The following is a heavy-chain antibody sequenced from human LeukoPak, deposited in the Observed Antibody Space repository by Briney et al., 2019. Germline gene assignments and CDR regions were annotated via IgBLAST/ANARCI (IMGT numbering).Heavy chain of an antibody. CDR3: ARDTYRFFDL. CDR1: GFTFSSYW. CDR2: IKEDGSDI. J-gene: IGHJ2*01. V-gene: IGHV3-7*01. Sequence: PGGSLRLSCAASGFTFSSYWMGWVRQAPGKGLEWVADIKEDGSDIYSVDSVKGRSTISRDNTKNSLYLQMNGLRAEDTAVYYCARDTYRFFDLWGRGTLVTVSS.